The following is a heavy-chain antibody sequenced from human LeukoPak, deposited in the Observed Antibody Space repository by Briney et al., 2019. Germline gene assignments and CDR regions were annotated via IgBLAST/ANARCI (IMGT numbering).Heavy chain of an antibody. Sequence: GGSLRLSCAASGFTFSSYWMNWVRQVPGKGLEWVANIKQDGSEKYYVDSVKDRFTISRDNAKNSLYLQMNSLRAEDTAVYYCARNGRQLARQSHLGCWGQGTLVTVSS. CDR1: GFTFSSYW. CDR2: IKQDGSEK. V-gene: IGHV3-7*01. D-gene: IGHD6-6*01. CDR3: ARNGRQLARQSHLGC. J-gene: IGHJ4*02.